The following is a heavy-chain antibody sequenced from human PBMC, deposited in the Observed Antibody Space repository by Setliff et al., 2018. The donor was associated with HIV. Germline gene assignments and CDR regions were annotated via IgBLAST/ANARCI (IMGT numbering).Heavy chain of an antibody. D-gene: IGHD3-22*01. CDR1: GFTFDNYG. V-gene: IGHV3-20*04. CDR3: VTVGDYDSSGYYRY. J-gene: IGHJ4*02. CDR2: INWNGGST. Sequence: PGGSLRLSCAASGFTFDNYGMTWVRQAPGKGLEWVSGINWNGGSTGYADSVKGRFTISRDNAKNSLHLQMNSLRAEDTALYYCVTVGDYDSSGYYRYWGQGTLVT.